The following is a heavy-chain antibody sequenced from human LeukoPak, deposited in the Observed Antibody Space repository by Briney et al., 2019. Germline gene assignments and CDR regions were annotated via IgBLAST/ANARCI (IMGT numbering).Heavy chain of an antibody. J-gene: IGHJ5*02. CDR3: ARGPDIVVVPAKNWFDP. D-gene: IGHD2-2*01. Sequence: PGGSLGLSCAASGFTFSSYGMHWVRQAPGKGLEGVAVIWYDGSNKYYADSVKGRFTISRDNSKNTLYLQMNSLRAEDTAVYYCARGPDIVVVPAKNWFDPWGQGTLVTVSS. V-gene: IGHV3-33*01. CDR2: IWYDGSNK. CDR1: GFTFSSYG.